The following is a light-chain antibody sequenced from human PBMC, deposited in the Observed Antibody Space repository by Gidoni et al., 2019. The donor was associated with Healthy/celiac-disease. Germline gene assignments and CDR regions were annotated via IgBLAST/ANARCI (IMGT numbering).Light chain of an antibody. CDR3: QQYYSTPRT. Sequence: DIVMTQSPDPLAVSLGERATLNCKSSPSVLYSSNNQNYLAWYQQKPGQPPKLLIYWASTRESGVPDRFSGSGSGTDFTLTISSLQAEDVAVYYCQQYYSTPRTFXQXTKVEIK. J-gene: IGKJ1*01. V-gene: IGKV4-1*01. CDR1: PSVLYSSNNQNY. CDR2: WAS.